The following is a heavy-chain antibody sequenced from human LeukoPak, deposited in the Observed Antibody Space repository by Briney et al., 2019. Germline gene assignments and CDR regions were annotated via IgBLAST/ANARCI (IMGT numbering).Heavy chain of an antibody. D-gene: IGHD3-22*01. CDR3: ARDRSGYYRY. J-gene: IGHJ4*02. V-gene: IGHV4-31*03. CDR2: IYYSGST. CDR1: GGSISSGGYY. Sequence: TLSLTCTVSGGSISSGGYYWSWIRQHPGKGLEWIGYIYYSGSTYYNPSLKSRVTISVDTSKNQFSLKLSSVTAADTAVYYCARDRSGYYRYWGQGTLVTVSS.